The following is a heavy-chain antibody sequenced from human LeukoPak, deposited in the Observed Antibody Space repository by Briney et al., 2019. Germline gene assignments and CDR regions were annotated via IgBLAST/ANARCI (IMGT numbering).Heavy chain of an antibody. D-gene: IGHD3-10*01. CDR1: GGSISSYY. V-gene: IGHV4-59*01. CDR3: ARVRGGVWFGEPRGDFDY. J-gene: IGHJ4*02. CDR2: IYYSGST. Sequence: PSETLSLTCTVSGGSISSYYWSWIRQPPGKGLEWIGSIYYSGSTNYNPSLKSRVTISVDTSKNQFSLKLSSVTAADTAVYYCARVRGGVWFGEPRGDFDYWGQGTLVTVSS.